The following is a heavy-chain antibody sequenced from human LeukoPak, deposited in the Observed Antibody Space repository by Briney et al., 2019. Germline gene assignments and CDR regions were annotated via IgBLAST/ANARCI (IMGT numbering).Heavy chain of an antibody. CDR3: ARDRFLTFGDSIPFDY. Sequence: PGGSLRLSCAASGFTFSSYERNWVRQAPGKGLEWVSYISSSGSTIYYADSVNGRFTISRDNAKNSLYLQMNSLRAEDTAVYYCARDRFLTFGDSIPFDYWGQGTLVTVSS. J-gene: IGHJ4*02. CDR1: GFTFSSYE. CDR2: ISSSGSTI. V-gene: IGHV3-48*03. D-gene: IGHD2-21*02.